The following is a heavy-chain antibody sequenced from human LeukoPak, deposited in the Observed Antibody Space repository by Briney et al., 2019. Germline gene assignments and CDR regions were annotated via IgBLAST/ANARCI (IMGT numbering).Heavy chain of an antibody. CDR2: INREGSST. J-gene: IGHJ4*02. CDR3: AREGAGD. CDR1: GLTFSSYW. Sequence: GGSLRLSCAVSGLTFSSYWMHWVRQAPGKGLVWVSRINREGSSTSYADSVKGRFTISRDNAKNSLYLQMNSLRAEDTAVYYCAREGAGDWGQGTLVTVSS. D-gene: IGHD3-10*01. V-gene: IGHV3-74*01.